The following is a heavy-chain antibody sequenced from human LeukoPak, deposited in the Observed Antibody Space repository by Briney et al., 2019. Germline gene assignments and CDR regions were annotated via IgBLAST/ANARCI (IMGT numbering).Heavy chain of an antibody. CDR3: ARDPGTNWFDP. Sequence: SETLSLTRTVSGGSISSYYWSWIRQPPGKGLEWIGYIYYSGSTNYNPSLKSRVTISVDTSKNQFSLKLSSVTAADTAVYYCARDPGTNWFDPWGQGTLVTVSS. CDR1: GGSISSYY. J-gene: IGHJ5*02. CDR2: IYYSGST. D-gene: IGHD1-1*01. V-gene: IGHV4-59*01.